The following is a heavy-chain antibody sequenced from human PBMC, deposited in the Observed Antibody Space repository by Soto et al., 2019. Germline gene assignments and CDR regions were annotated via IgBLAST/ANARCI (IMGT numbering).Heavy chain of an antibody. CDR1: GYTFTTYY. CDR2: INPSGGST. D-gene: IGHD4-17*01. CDR3: ARVVVPTTATTSNWFDS. V-gene: IGHV1-46*01. Sequence: ASVKVSCKASGYTFTTYYLHWVRQPPGQGLEWMGIINPSGGSTNYAQRFQGRVTMTSDTSTSTVYMELSSLRADDTAVYYCARVVVPTTATTSNWFDSWGQGTLVTVSS. J-gene: IGHJ5*01.